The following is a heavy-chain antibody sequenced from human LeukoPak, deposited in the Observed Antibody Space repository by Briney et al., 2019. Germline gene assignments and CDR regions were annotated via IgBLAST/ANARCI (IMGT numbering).Heavy chain of an antibody. CDR3: ARERWSGYSYGDFDY. CDR2: IYYSGST. J-gene: IGHJ4*02. V-gene: IGHV4-59*01. D-gene: IGHD5-18*01. CDR1: GGSISSYY. Sequence: PSETLSLTCTVSGGSISSYYWSWIRQPPGKGLEWIGYIYYSGSTNYNPSLKSRVTISVDTSKNQFSLKLSSVTAADTAVYYCARERWSGYSYGDFDYWGQGTLVTVSS.